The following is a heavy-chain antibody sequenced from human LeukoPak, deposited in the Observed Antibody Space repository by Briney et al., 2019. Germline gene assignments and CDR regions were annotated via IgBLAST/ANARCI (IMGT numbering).Heavy chain of an antibody. CDR1: GFTFSSYA. CDR2: ISYDGSNK. J-gene: IGHJ3*02. V-gene: IGHV3-30*01. D-gene: IGHD2-8*01. Sequence: GGSLRLSCAASGFTFSSYAMHWVRQAPGKGLVWVAVISYDGSNKYYADSVKGRFTISRDNSKNTLYLQMNSLRAEDTAVYYCARDRPYCTNGVCYTGSDAFDIWGQGTMVTVSS. CDR3: ARDRPYCTNGVCYTGSDAFDI.